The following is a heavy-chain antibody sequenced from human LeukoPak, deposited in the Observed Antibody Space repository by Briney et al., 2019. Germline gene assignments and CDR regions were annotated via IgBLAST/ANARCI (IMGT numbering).Heavy chain of an antibody. CDR1: GFTVSSNY. V-gene: IGHV3-66*01. D-gene: IGHD6-19*01. CDR3: ASERPGIAVAGFFY. CDR2: IYSGGST. Sequence: GGSLRLSCAASGFTVSSNYMSWVRQAPGKGLEWVSVIYSGGSTYYADSVKGRFTISRDNSKNTLYLQMNSLRAEDTAVYYCASERPGIAVAGFFYWGQGTLVTVSS. J-gene: IGHJ4*02.